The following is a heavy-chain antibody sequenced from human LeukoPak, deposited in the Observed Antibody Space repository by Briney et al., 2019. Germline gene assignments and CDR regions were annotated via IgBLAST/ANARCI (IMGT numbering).Heavy chain of an antibody. CDR2: IYPGDSDT. CDR3: ARQVGSGSFTAYYYMDV. D-gene: IGHD1-26*01. V-gene: IGHV5-51*01. J-gene: IGHJ6*03. Sequence: GHPLKFSCQGPGYTFPSDWIGWVGQMPGKRLERMGIIYPGDSDTRYSPSFQGQVTISADKSITTAYLQWSSLKASDTAKYYCARQVGSGSFTAYYYMDVWGKGTTVTVSS. CDR1: GYTFPSDW.